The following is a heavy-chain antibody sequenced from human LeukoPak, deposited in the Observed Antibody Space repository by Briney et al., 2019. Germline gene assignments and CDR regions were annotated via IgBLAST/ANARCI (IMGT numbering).Heavy chain of an antibody. V-gene: IGHV1-2*06. Sequence: GASVKVSCKASGYTFTGYYMHWVRQAPGQGLEWMGRINPNSGGTNYAQKFQGRVTMTRDTSISTAYMELSRLRSDDTAVYYCARMVVDATPYYYYYMDVWGKGTTVTVSS. J-gene: IGHJ6*03. CDR1: GYTFTGYY. CDR3: ARMVVDATPYYYYYMDV. CDR2: INPNSGGT. D-gene: IGHD2-15*01.